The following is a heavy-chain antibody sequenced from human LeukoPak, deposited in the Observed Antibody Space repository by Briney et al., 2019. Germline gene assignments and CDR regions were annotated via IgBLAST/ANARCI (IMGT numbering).Heavy chain of an antibody. V-gene: IGHV3-21*04. Sequence: GGSLRLSCAASGFSLSSYDMNWVRQTPGKGLEWVSPISSSSTFIYYTYSVKGRFTISRDNAKNSLYLQMNSLSAKVTDSYYCARAYCSSSTCYLRSSWFDPWGQGTLVTVSS. CDR2: ISSSSTFI. J-gene: IGHJ5*02. CDR3: ARAYCSSSTCYLRSSWFDP. CDR1: GFSLSSYD. D-gene: IGHD2/OR15-2a*01.